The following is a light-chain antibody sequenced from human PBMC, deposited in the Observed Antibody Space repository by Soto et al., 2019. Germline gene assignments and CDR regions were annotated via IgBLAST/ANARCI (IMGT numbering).Light chain of an antibody. Sequence: PGERATVSCRASQIVRSRYLAWYQQKPGQAPRVPIYGASSRASGIPDRFSGSGSETDFTLTISRLEPEDFALYYCQQYAGSPITFGQGTRLEIK. CDR2: GAS. CDR3: QQYAGSPIT. J-gene: IGKJ5*01. CDR1: QIVRSRY. V-gene: IGKV3-20*01.